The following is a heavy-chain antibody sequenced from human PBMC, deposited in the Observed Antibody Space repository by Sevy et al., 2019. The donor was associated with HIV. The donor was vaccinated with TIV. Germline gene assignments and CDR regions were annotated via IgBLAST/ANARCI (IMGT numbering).Heavy chain of an antibody. CDR3: ARIRSQDWHFDL. CDR2: LDTSGTT. D-gene: IGHD4-17*01. CDR1: GASISSYF. J-gene: IGHJ2*01. Sequence: SETLSLTCTVSGASISSYFWSWIRQPAGKGLEWIGRLDTSGTTNYNPSLKSRVTMSLDTPKNQFSLHLTSVTAADTAVYYCARIRSQDWHFDLWGRGTLVTVSS. V-gene: IGHV4-4*07.